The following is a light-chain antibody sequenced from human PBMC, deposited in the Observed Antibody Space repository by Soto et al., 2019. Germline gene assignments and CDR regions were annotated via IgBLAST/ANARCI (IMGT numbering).Light chain of an antibody. Sequence: DIQMTQSPSSVSASVGDRVTITCRASQDIRSYLAWYQQKPGKAPNLLIFGASNLQSGVPSRFRGSGSGTHFTLTISSLQPEDFATYHCQQASSYPITFGQGTRLHI. CDR2: GAS. V-gene: IGKV1-12*01. J-gene: IGKJ5*01. CDR3: QQASSYPIT. CDR1: QDIRSY.